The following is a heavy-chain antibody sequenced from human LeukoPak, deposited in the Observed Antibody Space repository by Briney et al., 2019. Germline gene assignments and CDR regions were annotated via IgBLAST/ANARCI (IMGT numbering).Heavy chain of an antibody. Sequence: GASVKVSCKTSGYTFNSYGISWVRPAPGQGLEWMGWISAYTGNTKYIQKLQGRVTMTTDTSTSTAYMEQRSLRSDDTAVYYCARRSHCGGDCIFDYWGQGTLVAVSS. CDR3: ARRSHCGGDCIFDY. D-gene: IGHD2-21*02. CDR2: ISAYTGNT. V-gene: IGHV1-18*01. CDR1: GYTFNSYG. J-gene: IGHJ4*02.